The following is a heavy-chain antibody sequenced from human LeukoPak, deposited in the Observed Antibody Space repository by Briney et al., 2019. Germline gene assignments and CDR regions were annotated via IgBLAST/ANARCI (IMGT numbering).Heavy chain of an antibody. Sequence: PGGSLRLSCAASGFTFSSSAMSWVRQTPGKGLEWVSSITGNGATTYYSDPVKGRFTISRDNSKNTLSLQMNSLRAEATTVYFCAKERRRVDTAMVRSYYFENWGQGTLVTVSS. CDR1: GFTFSSSA. CDR3: AKERRRVDTAMVRSYYFEN. CDR2: ITGNGATT. D-gene: IGHD5-18*01. J-gene: IGHJ4*02. V-gene: IGHV3-23*01.